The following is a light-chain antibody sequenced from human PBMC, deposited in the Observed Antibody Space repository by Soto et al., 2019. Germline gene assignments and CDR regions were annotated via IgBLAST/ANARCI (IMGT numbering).Light chain of an antibody. V-gene: IGKV3-15*01. CDR2: GAS. CDR1: QSVSSN. Sequence: ERVMTQSPATLSVSPGERATLSCRAGQSVSSNLAWYQQKPGQAPRLLIYGASTRATGIPARFSGSGSVTEFTLTISSLQSEDFAVYYCHQYNNWPPFFGQGTKLEIK. CDR3: HQYNNWPPF. J-gene: IGKJ2*01.